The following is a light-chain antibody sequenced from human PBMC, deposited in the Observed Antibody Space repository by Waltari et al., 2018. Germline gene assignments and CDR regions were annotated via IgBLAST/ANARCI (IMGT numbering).Light chain of an antibody. CDR3: QHYNSYPLT. CDR2: RVS. Sequence: DIQLTQSPSTLPASVGDRVTITCRASQSVSTWLAWYQQKPGKAPKILIYRVSILESGVPSRFSGSGSGTEFTLTISSLQPEDFATYFCQHYNSYPLTFGGGTKVDI. V-gene: IGKV1-5*03. J-gene: IGKJ4*01. CDR1: QSVSTW.